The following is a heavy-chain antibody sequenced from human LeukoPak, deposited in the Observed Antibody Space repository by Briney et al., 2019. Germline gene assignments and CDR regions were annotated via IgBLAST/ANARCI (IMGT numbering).Heavy chain of an antibody. V-gene: IGHV5-51*01. CDR1: EYSFTNYW. Sequence: GESLKISCKDSEYSFTNYWIGWVRQMPGKGLDWMGIIRPDDSDTRYSPSFQGQVTISADKSTSTAYLQWSSLKASDTAMYYCTRARHGNCYWDHWGQGTLVTVSS. CDR3: TRARHGNCYWDH. CDR2: IRPDDSDT. J-gene: IGHJ4*02. D-gene: IGHD1-7*01.